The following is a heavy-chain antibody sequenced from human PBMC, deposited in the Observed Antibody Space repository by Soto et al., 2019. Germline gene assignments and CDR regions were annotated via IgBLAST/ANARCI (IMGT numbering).Heavy chain of an antibody. Sequence: GESLKISCKGSGYNFAIIWVGWVRQVPGKGLEWMGIIFPSDSDTRYSPSFQGQVTISADKSTNTAYLQWNSLKASETAIYYSARYSLIVSPLYIIDVWGQGTTVTVSS. CDR3: ARYSLIVSPLYIIDV. D-gene: IGHD2-15*01. CDR2: IFPSDSDT. V-gene: IGHV5-51*01. J-gene: IGHJ6*01. CDR1: GYNFAIIW.